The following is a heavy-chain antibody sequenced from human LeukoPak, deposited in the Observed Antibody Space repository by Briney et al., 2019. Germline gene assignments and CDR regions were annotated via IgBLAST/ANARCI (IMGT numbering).Heavy chain of an antibody. CDR2: LYSGGMT. CDR3: ARMFGGNYYGYYFDY. D-gene: IGHD1-26*01. Sequence: GGSLRLSCAASGFTVNNYYMTWVRQAPGKGLECVSILYSGGMTYYADSVKGRFTISTDNSKNTVNLQMNSLRAEDTAIYYRARMFGGNYYGYYFDYWGQGSMLTVSS. CDR1: GFTVNNYY. J-gene: IGHJ4*02. V-gene: IGHV3-53*01.